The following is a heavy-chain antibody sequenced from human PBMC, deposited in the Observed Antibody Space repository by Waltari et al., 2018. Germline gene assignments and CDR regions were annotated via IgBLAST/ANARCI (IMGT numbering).Heavy chain of an antibody. V-gene: IGHV3-21*01. CDR1: GFTFSSYS. Sequence: EVQLVESGGGLVKPGGSLRLSCAASGFTFSSYSMNLVRQAPGKGLEWVSSISSSSSYIYSAVSVKGRLTISRDNAKNALYLQMNSLRAEDTAVYYCARSGYSSGWRSWYFDLWGRGTLVTVSS. J-gene: IGHJ2*01. CDR2: ISSSSSYI. CDR3: ARSGYSSGWRSWYFDL. D-gene: IGHD6-19*01.